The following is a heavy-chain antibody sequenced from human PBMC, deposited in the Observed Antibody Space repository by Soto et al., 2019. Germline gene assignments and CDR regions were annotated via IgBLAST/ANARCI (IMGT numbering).Heavy chain of an antibody. J-gene: IGHJ4*02. V-gene: IGHV1-3*01. CDR1: GYTFNSYG. CDR3: ARGSGYYYWDDY. D-gene: IGHD3-22*01. CDR2: INAGNGNT. Sequence: ASVKVSCKASGYTFNSYGISWVRQAPGQGLEWMGWINAGNGNTKYSQKFQGRVTITRDTSASTAYMELSSLRSEDTAVYYCARGSGYYYWDDYWGQGTLVTVSS.